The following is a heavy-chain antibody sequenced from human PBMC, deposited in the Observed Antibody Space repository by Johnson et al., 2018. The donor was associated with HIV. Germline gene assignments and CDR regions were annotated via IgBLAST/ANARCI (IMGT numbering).Heavy chain of an antibody. J-gene: IGHJ3*02. Sequence: VQLVESGGGLVQPGRSLRLSCAASGFTFDDYAMHWVRQAPGKGLEWVSGISWNSGRIGYADSVKGRFTISRDNAKNSRYLQMNSLRPEDTGLYYCAKDIASGYTNGGTLDIWGQGTRVTVSS. D-gene: IGHD6-19*01. CDR1: GFTFDDYA. V-gene: IGHV3-9*01. CDR2: ISWNSGRI. CDR3: AKDIASGYTNGGTLDI.